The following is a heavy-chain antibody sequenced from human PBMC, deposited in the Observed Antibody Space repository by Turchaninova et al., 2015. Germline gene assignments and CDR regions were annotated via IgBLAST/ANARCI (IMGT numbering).Heavy chain of an antibody. CDR1: GGSISTNTNH. D-gene: IGHD6-13*01. CDR3: ARVDSWYRSWFDP. V-gene: IGHV4-39*01. J-gene: IGHJ5*02. Sequence: QLQLQESGPGLVTPSEPLSLTGPVSGGSISTNTNHWGWTRQPPGKGLEWIGSIHYTGSTYYNPSLKSRVTISIDTSKNQFSLKLTSVTAADTAVYYCARVDSWYRSWFDPWGQGTLVTVSS. CDR2: IHYTGST.